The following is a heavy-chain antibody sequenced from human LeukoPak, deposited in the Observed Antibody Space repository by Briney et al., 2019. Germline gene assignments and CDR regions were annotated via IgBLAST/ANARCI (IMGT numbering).Heavy chain of an antibody. V-gene: IGHV4-61*02. CDR1: GGSISSGSYY. J-gene: IGHJ3*02. Sequence: SETLSLTCTVSGGSISSGSYYWTWIRQPAGKGLEWIGRIYTTGSTNYNPSLKSRVTIPMDTSKNQFSLKLSSVTAADTAVYYCSAARPEGDAFDIWGQGTMVTVSS. CDR3: SAARPEGDAFDI. D-gene: IGHD6-6*01. CDR2: IYTTGST.